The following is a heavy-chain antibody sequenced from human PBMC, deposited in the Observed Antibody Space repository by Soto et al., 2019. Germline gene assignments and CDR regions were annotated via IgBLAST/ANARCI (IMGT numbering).Heavy chain of an antibody. CDR2: ISWNSGSI. D-gene: IGHD2-15*01. CDR1: GFTFDDYA. V-gene: IGHV3-9*01. CDR3: AKGGRYYYYYGMDV. J-gene: IGHJ6*02. Sequence: VQLVESEGGLVQPGRSLRLSCAASGFTFDDYAMHWVRQAPGKGLEWVSGISWNSGSIGYADSVKGRFTISRDNAKNSLYLQMNSLRAEDTALYYCAKGGRYYYYYGMDVWGQGTTVTVSS.